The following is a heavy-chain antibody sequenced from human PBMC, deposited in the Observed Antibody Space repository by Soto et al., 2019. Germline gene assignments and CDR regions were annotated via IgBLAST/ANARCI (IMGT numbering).Heavy chain of an antibody. D-gene: IGHD3-9*01. CDR1: GFTFSSYG. Sequence: QVQLVESGGGVVQPGRSLRLSCAASGFTFSSYGMHWVRQAPGKGLEWVAVISYDGSNKYYADSVKGRFTISRDNSKNTLYLQMNSLIAEDMAVYFCAKEAYDIGTIDYWSQGTLVTV. J-gene: IGHJ4*02. CDR3: AKEAYDIGTIDY. CDR2: ISYDGSNK. V-gene: IGHV3-30*18.